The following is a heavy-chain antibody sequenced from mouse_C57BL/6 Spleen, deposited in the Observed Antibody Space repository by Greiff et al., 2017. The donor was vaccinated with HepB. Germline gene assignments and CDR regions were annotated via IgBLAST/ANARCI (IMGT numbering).Heavy chain of an antibody. V-gene: IGHV6-3*01. J-gene: IGHJ3*01. Sequence: EVQLQESGGGLVQPGGSMKLSCVASGFTFSNYWMNWVRQSPEKGLEWVAQIRLKSDNYATHYAESVKGRFTISRDDSKSSVYLQMNNLRAEDTGIYYCTLTVNVAYWGQGTLVTVSA. CDR1: GFTFSNYW. CDR2: IRLKSDNYAT. CDR3: TLTVNVAY. D-gene: IGHD4-1*01.